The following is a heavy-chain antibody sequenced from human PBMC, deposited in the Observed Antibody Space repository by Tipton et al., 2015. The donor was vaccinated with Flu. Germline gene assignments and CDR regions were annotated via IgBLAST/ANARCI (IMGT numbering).Heavy chain of an antibody. CDR2: INPNSGGT. V-gene: IGHV1-2*06. CDR3: ARDVTGTTTEYYYYGMDV. J-gene: IGHJ6*02. Sequence: QLVQSGAEVKKPGASVKVSCKASGYTFTGYYMHWVRQAPGQGLEWMGRINPNSGGTNYAQKFQGRVTMTRDTSISTAHMELSRLRSDDTAAYYCARDVTGTTTEYYYYGMDVWGQGTTVTVSS. D-gene: IGHD1-7*01. CDR1: GYTFTGYY.